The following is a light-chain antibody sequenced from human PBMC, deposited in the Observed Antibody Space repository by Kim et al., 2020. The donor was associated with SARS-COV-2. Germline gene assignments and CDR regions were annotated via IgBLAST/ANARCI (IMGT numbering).Light chain of an antibody. V-gene: IGKV1-27*01. Sequence: SASVGDRVTITCRARQDISNYLAWYQQKPGKAPKLLIFAASALESGVPSQFSGSGSGTDFTLTISSPQPEDVATYYCQQYKSAPHTFGQGTKLEI. CDR1: QDISNY. CDR2: AAS. CDR3: QQYKSAPHT. J-gene: IGKJ2*01.